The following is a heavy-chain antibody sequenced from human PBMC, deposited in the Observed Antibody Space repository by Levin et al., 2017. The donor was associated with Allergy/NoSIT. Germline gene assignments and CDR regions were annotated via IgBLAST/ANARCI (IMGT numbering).Heavy chain of an antibody. D-gene: IGHD1-26*01. V-gene: IGHV3-43*01. Sequence: ETLSLTCAASGFTFDDYTMHWVRQAPGKGLEWVSLISWGGSNTYYADSVKGRFTISRDNSKNSLYLQMNSLRTEDTALYYCAKGGSGSYEFDYWGQGTLVTVSS. CDR3: AKGGSGSYEFDY. J-gene: IGHJ4*02. CDR2: ISWGGSNT. CDR1: GFTFDDYT.